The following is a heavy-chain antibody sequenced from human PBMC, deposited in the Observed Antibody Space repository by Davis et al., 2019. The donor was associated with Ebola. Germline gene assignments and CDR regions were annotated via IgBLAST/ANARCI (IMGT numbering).Heavy chain of an antibody. CDR2: INSDGSST. D-gene: IGHD3-9*01. Sequence: PGGSLKLSCAASGFTFSSYWMHWVRQAPGKGRVWVSRINSDGSSTSYADSVKGRFTISRDNAKNTLYLQMNSLRAEDTAVYYCAKGLARVPEYGMDVWGQGTTVTVSS. CDR1: GFTFSSYW. CDR3: AKGLARVPEYGMDV. J-gene: IGHJ6*02. V-gene: IGHV3-74*01.